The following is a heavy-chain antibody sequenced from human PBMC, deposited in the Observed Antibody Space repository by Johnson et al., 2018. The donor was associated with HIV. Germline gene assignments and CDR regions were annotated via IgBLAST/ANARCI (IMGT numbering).Heavy chain of an antibody. D-gene: IGHD5-18*01. CDR2: IKQDGSEK. V-gene: IGHV3-7*01. CDR3: ARYSRSIQLWSPWAFDI. CDR1: GFTFSNYW. Sequence: VQLVESGGGLVQPGGSLRLSCAASGFTFSNYWMSWVRQAPGKGLEWVANIKQDGSEKYYVDAVKGRVTMSRDKAKNSLYLQKNSLRAEDTAVYYCARYSRSIQLWSPWAFDIWGQGTMVTVSS. J-gene: IGHJ3*02.